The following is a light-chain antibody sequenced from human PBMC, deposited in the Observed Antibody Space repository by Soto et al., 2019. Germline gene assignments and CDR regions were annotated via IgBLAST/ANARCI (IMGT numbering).Light chain of an antibody. Sequence: QSVLTQPASVSGSPGQSITISCTGTSSDVGSYNLVSWYQQHPGKAPKLMIYEGSKRPSGVSNRFSGSKSGNTASLTISGLQAEDEADYYCCSYAGSSFRVFGTGTKVTVL. CDR1: SSDVGSYNL. CDR3: CSYAGSSFRV. J-gene: IGLJ1*01. V-gene: IGLV2-23*01. CDR2: EGS.